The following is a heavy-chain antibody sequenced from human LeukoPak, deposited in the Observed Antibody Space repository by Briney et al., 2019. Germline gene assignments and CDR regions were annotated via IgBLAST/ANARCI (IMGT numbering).Heavy chain of an antibody. CDR1: GFNFSPYS. Sequence: PGGSLRLSCVVSGFNFSPYSMNWVRQAPGKGLEWISYISSSGATTYYADSVKGRFTISRDNSKNTLYLQMNSLRAEDTAVYYCAREDVGCTNGVCYGGHDAFDIWGQGTMVTVSS. D-gene: IGHD2-8*01. CDR3: AREDVGCTNGVCYGGHDAFDI. CDR2: ISSSGATT. J-gene: IGHJ3*02. V-gene: IGHV3-48*01.